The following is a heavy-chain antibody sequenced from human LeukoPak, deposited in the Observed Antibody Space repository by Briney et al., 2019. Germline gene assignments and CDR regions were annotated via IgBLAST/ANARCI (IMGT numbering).Heavy chain of an antibody. CDR1: GYTFTGYY. Sequence: ASVKVSCKASGYTFTGYYMHLVRQAPGQGLEWMGRINPNNGGTNYAQKFQGRVTMTRDTSISTAYMELSRLRSDDTAVYYCARRDSSGYYYVLNDYFQHWGQGTLVTVSS. J-gene: IGHJ1*01. D-gene: IGHD3-22*01. CDR2: INPNNGGT. V-gene: IGHV1-2*06. CDR3: ARRDSSGYYYVLNDYFQH.